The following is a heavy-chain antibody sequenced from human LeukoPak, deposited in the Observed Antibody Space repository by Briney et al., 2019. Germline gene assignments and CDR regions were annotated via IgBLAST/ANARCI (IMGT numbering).Heavy chain of an antibody. J-gene: IGHJ6*02. D-gene: IGHD3-10*01. Sequence: GGSLRLSCAASGFTFSSYSMNWVRQAPGKGLEWVSSISSSSSYIYYADSVKGRFTISRDNAKSSLYLQMNSLRAEDTAVYYCARDLVVRGVNPGYYYYGMDVWGQGTTVTVSS. CDR3: ARDLVVRGVNPGYYYYGMDV. CDR2: ISSSSSYI. CDR1: GFTFSSYS. V-gene: IGHV3-21*01.